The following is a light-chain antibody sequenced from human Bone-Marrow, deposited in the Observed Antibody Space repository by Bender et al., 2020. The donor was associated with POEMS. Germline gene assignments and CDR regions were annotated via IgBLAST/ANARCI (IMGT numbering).Light chain of an antibody. Sequence: NFMLTQPHSVSESPGKTVTISCTRSSGSIASNYVQWYKQRPGSSPTTVMFDNNQRPSGVPDRFSGSIDSSSNSASLTISGLKTEDEADYYCQSYDNSAWVFGGGTKLTVL. J-gene: IGLJ3*02. CDR3: QSYDNSAWV. CDR1: SGSIASNY. CDR2: DNN. V-gene: IGLV6-57*01.